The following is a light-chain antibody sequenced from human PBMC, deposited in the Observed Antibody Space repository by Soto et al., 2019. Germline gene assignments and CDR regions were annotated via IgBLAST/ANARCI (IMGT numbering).Light chain of an antibody. V-gene: IGLV2-14*01. Sequence: QSALTQPASASWSPGQSVSISCTGATSDIGNYNYFSWYQQHPGKAPKLIIYQVSNRPSGVPNRFSGSKSGNTASLTISGLQADDEADYYCSTYTGSNTPYVFGTGTKVTVL. CDR3: STYTGSNTPYV. J-gene: IGLJ1*01. CDR2: QVS. CDR1: TSDIGNYNY.